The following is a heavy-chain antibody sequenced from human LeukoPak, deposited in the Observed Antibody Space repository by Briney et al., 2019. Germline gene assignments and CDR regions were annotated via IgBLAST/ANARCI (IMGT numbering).Heavy chain of an antibody. J-gene: IGHJ4*02. CDR2: INSDGIST. CDR3: ARIPYDSSGYYDY. Sequence: QPGGSLRLSCPASGFTFRSYWMPWVRQAPGKGLVWVSRINSDGISTNYADSVKGRFTISRDNAKNTLYLQMNSLRAEDTAVYYCARIPYDSSGYYDYWGQGTLVTVSS. D-gene: IGHD3-22*01. CDR1: GFTFRSYW. V-gene: IGHV3-74*01.